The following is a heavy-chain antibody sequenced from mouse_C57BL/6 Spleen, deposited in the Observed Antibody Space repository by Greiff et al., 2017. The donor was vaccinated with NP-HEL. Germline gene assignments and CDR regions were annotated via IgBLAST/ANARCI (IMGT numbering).Heavy chain of an antibody. CDR2: IRSKSNNYAT. V-gene: IGHV10-1*01. CDR3: VRDDYTISFDY. J-gene: IGHJ2*01. D-gene: IGHD2-4*01. CDR1: GFSFNTYA. Sequence: VQLKESGGGLVQPKGSLKLSCAASGFSFNTYAMNWVRQAPGKGLEWVARIRSKSNNYATYYADSVKDRFTISRDDSESMLYLQMNNLKTEDTAMYYCVRDDYTISFDYWGQGTTLTVSS.